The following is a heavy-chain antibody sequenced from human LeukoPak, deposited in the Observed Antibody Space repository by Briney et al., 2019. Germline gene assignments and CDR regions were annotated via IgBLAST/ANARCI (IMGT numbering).Heavy chain of an antibody. Sequence: GGSLRLSCAASGFTFNRYWVHWVRQAPGKGLEWVSRINPDESTTTYADSVKGRFTISRDNAKNTVYLQMNSLRAEDTAVYYCARPMVRGGGKAAFDYWGQGTLVTVSS. D-gene: IGHD3-10*01. CDR2: INPDESTT. V-gene: IGHV3-74*01. J-gene: IGHJ4*02. CDR3: ARPMVRGGGKAAFDY. CDR1: GFTFNRYW.